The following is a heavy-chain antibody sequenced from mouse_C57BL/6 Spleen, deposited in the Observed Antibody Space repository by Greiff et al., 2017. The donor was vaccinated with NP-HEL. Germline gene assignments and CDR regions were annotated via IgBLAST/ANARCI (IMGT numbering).Heavy chain of an antibody. CDR2: ISNGGGST. D-gene: IGHD1-1*01. CDR3: AITTVVAPGFAY. CDR1: GFTFSDYY. Sequence: DVMLVESGGGLVQPGGSLKLSCAASGFTFSDYYMYWVRQTPEKRLEWVAYISNGGGSTYYPDTVKGRFTISRDNAKNTLYLQMSRLKSEDTAMYYCAITTVVAPGFAYWGQGTLVTVSA. V-gene: IGHV5-12*01. J-gene: IGHJ3*01.